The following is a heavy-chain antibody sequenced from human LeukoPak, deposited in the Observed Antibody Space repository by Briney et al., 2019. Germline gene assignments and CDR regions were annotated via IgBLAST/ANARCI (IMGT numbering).Heavy chain of an antibody. CDR1: GYTFTSYG. J-gene: IGHJ5*02. CDR3: ARDQSIAAAGWFDP. V-gene: IGHV1-2*02. D-gene: IGHD6-13*01. CDR2: INPNSGGT. Sequence: GASVKVSCKASGYTFTSYGISWVRQAPGQGLEWMGWINPNSGGTNYAQKFQGRVTMTRDTSISTAYMELSRLRSDDTAVYYCARDQSIAAAGWFDPWGQGTLVTVSS.